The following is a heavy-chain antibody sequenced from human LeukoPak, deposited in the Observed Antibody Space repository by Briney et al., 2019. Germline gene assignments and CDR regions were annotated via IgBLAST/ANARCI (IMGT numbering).Heavy chain of an antibody. D-gene: IGHD5-24*01. V-gene: IGHV1-69*13. J-gene: IGHJ4*02. CDR2: IIPIFGTA. CDR1: GGTFSSYA. Sequence: GASVKVSCKASGGTFSSYAISWVRQAPGQGLEWMGGIIPIFGTANYAQKFQGRVTITADESTSTAYMELSSLRSEDTAVYYCATGGYNWDVWEDWGQGTLVTVSS. CDR3: ATGGYNWDVWED.